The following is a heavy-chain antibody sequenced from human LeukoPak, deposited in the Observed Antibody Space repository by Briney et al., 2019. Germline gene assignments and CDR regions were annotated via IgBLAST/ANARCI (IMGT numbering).Heavy chain of an antibody. D-gene: IGHD6-13*01. Sequence: PGGSLRLSCAASGFTFNSYWMSWVRQAPGKGLEWVANIYQDGTEKYYADSVKGRFTISRDNSKNTLYLQMNSLRAEDTAVYYCARDPYLTGIAAAPLPQHWGQGTLVTVSS. CDR3: ARDPYLTGIAAAPLPQH. J-gene: IGHJ1*01. CDR2: IYQDGTEK. V-gene: IGHV3-7*01. CDR1: GFTFNSYW.